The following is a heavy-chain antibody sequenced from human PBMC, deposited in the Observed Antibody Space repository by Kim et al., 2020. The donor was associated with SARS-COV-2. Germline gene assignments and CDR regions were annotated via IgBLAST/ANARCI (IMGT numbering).Heavy chain of an antibody. CDR1: GYTFTSYY. CDR2: INPSGGST. CDR3: ARGGITMIVVVTPIDY. Sequence: ASVKVSCKASGYTFTSYYMHWVRQAPGQGLEWMGIINPSGGSTSYAQKFQGRVTMTRDTSTSTVYMELSSLRSEDTAVYYCARGGITMIVVVTPIDYWGQGTLVTVSS. D-gene: IGHD3-22*01. J-gene: IGHJ4*02. V-gene: IGHV1-46*01.